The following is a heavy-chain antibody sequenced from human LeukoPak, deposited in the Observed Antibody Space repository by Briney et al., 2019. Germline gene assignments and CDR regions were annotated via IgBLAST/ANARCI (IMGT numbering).Heavy chain of an antibody. CDR1: GYTFTGYY. J-gene: IGHJ6*03. D-gene: IGHD3-10*01. CDR2: INPNSGGT. V-gene: IGHV1-2*02. CDR3: ARSGSYQYYMDV. Sequence: ASVKVSCKASGYTFTGYYMHWLRQAPGQGLEWMGWINPNSGGTKYAQKFQGRVTMTRDTSISTAYMELSRLRSDDTAVYYCARSGSYQYYMDVWGKGTTVTISS.